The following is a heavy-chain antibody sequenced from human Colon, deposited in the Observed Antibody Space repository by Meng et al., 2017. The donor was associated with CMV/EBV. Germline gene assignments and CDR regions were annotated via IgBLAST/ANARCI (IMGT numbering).Heavy chain of an antibody. Sequence: QVQLGTSGAGVKQPGASVKVSCKASGYTFTDNYMHWVRQAPGQGLEWMGWINPNSGGTNYAQKFQGRVTMTRDTSISTAYMELSRLRSDDTAVYYCARGKNYYDSSGYRKGLDYWGQGTLVTVSS. CDR3: ARGKNYYDSSGYRKGLDY. J-gene: IGHJ4*02. CDR2: INPNSGGT. CDR1: GYTFTDNY. V-gene: IGHV1-2*02. D-gene: IGHD3-22*01.